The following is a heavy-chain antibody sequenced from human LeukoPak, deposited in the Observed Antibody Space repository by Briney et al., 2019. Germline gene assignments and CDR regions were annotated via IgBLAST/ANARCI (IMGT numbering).Heavy chain of an antibody. Sequence: SQTLSLTCTVSGGSINSGGYYWSWIRQHPGKGLEWIGYIFYSGSTYYNPSLKGRVTISVDTSKNQFSLKLSSVTAADTAVYYCARVNVLRGQGFDYWGQGTLVTVSS. V-gene: IGHV4-31*03. CDR2: IFYSGST. J-gene: IGHJ4*02. CDR1: GGSINSGGYY. CDR3: ARVNVLRGQGFDY. D-gene: IGHD3-10*01.